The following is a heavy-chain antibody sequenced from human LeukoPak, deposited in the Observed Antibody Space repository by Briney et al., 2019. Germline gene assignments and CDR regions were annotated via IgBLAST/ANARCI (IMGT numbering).Heavy chain of an antibody. J-gene: IGHJ4*02. CDR1: GYTFTSYD. Sequence: GASVKVSCKASGYTFTSYDINWVRQATGQGLEWMGGIIPIFGTANYAQKFQGRVTITADESTSTAYMELSSLRSEDTAVYYCARAPTKNYYDSSGYYSASSPYYFDYWGQGTLVTVSS. CDR3: ARAPTKNYYDSSGYYSASSPYYFDY. CDR2: IIPIFGTA. D-gene: IGHD3-22*01. V-gene: IGHV1-69*13.